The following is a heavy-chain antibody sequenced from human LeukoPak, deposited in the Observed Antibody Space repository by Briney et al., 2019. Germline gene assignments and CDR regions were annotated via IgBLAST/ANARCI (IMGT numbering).Heavy chain of an antibody. D-gene: IGHD3-22*01. CDR2: VYSSGIT. Sequence: SETLSLTCSVSGASISGYYWSWIRQTAGKGLEWIGRVYSSGITNYNPSLKSRVTMSVDASKNQFSLTLTSVTAADTAFYYCGRNYYDNRGEAFDLWGQGTMVTVSS. J-gene: IGHJ3*01. CDR3: GRNYYDNRGEAFDL. CDR1: GASISGYY. V-gene: IGHV4-4*07.